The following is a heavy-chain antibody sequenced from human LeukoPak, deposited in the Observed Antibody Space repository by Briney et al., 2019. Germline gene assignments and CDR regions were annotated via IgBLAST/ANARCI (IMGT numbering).Heavy chain of an antibody. D-gene: IGHD3-3*01. CDR3: ARGFDFWSGYYDY. CDR1: GGSISSSNYY. CDR2: IYYSGST. V-gene: IGHV4-39*07. J-gene: IGHJ4*02. Sequence: SETLSLTCTVSGGSISSSNYYWGWIRQSPGKGLEWIGSIYYSGSTYYNPSLESRVTISVDTSKNQLSLKLSSVTAADTAVYYCARGFDFWSGYYDYWGQGTLVTVSS.